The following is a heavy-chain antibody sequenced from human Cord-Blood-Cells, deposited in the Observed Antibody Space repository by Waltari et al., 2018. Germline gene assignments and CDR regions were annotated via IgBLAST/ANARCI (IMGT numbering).Heavy chain of an antibody. CDR3: ARAWTVVTAFDI. CDR2: INHSGST. J-gene: IGHJ3*02. CDR1: GGSFSGYY. Sequence: QVQLQQWGAGLLKPSETLSLTCAVYGGSFSGYYWSWIRQPPGKGLEWIGEINHSGSTNNNPSLKSRVTMSVDTSKNQFSLKLSSVTAADTAVYHCARAWTVVTAFDIWGQGTMVTVSS. V-gene: IGHV4-34*01. D-gene: IGHD2-15*01.